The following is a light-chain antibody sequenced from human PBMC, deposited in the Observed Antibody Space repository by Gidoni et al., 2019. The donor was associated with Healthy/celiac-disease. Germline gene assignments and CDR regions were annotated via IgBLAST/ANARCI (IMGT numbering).Light chain of an antibody. CDR3: QQSYSTPPT. CDR1: QSISSY. J-gene: IGKJ4*01. Sequence: DIQMTQSPSSLSASVGDRVTITCRASQSISSYLNWYQQKPGKAHKLLIYAASSLQSGVPSRFSGSGSGKDFTLIISSLQPEYFATYYCQQSYSTPPTFGGGTKVEIK. CDR2: AAS. V-gene: IGKV1-39*01.